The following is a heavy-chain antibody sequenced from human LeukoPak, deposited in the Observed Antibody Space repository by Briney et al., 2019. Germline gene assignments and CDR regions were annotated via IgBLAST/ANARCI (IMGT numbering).Heavy chain of an antibody. V-gene: IGHV4-34*01. CDR1: GGSFSGYY. CDR3: ARDLPSGSYHYFDY. Sequence: SETLSLTCAVYGGSFSGYYWSWIRQPPGKGLEWIGEINHSGSTNYNPSLESRVTVSVDTSKNQFSLKLSSVTAADTAVYYCARDLPSGSYHYFDYWGQGTLVTVSS. CDR2: INHSGST. D-gene: IGHD1-26*01. J-gene: IGHJ4*02.